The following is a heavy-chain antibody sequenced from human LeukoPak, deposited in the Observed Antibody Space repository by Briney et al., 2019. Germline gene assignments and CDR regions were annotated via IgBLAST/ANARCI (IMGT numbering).Heavy chain of an antibody. Sequence: PGGSLRLSCSASGFTFKSYAMHWVRQAPGKGLEYVSSINTNGANTYYADSVKGRFTISRDNSKNTLYLQMNSLRAEDTAVYYCASLGATTAYFDYWGQGTLVTVSS. CDR2: INTNGANT. CDR1: GFTFKSYA. D-gene: IGHD1-26*01. J-gene: IGHJ4*02. V-gene: IGHV3-64*04. CDR3: ASLGATTAYFDY.